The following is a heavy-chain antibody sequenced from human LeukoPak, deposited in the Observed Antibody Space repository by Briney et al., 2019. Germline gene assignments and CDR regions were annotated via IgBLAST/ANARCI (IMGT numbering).Heavy chain of an antibody. D-gene: IGHD3-16*01. J-gene: IGHJ4*02. CDR2: IYHSGST. CDR3: ARGQVWVLYDY. Sequence: SETLSLTCAIYGGSFSAYYWSWIRQPPGKGLEWIGEIYHSGSTNYNPSLKSRVTISVDTSKNQFSLKLTSVTAADTAVYYCARGQVWVLYDYWGQGTLVIVSS. V-gene: IGHV4-34*01. CDR1: GGSFSAYY.